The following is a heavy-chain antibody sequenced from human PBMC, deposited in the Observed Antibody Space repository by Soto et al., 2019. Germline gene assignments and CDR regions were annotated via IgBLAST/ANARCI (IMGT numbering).Heavy chain of an antibody. D-gene: IGHD6-13*01. J-gene: IGHJ6*02. CDR3: ARRSGSSSYYYYDGMYV. CDR2: IIPIFGTA. Sequence: SVKVSCKASGGTFSSYAISWVRQAPGQGLEWMGGIIPIFGTANYAQKFQGRVTITADESTSTAYMELSSLRSEDTAVYYCARRSGSSSYYYYDGMYVWGQGTTVTVSS. V-gene: IGHV1-69*13. CDR1: GGTFSSYA.